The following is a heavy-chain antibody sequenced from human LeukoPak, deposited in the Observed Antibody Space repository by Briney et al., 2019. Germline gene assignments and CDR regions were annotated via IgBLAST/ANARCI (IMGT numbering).Heavy chain of an antibody. CDR2: ISWNGVST. J-gene: IGHJ4*02. Sequence: GGSLRLSCAASGFSFRGYTMHWVRQVPGKSLEWVSLISWNGVSTYYGDSVKGRFTISRDDSKNSLFLQMNSLRSEDSALYYCAASDGEQQLALWGQGTLVTVSS. D-gene: IGHD6-13*01. V-gene: IGHV3-43*01. CDR1: GFSFRGYT. CDR3: AASDGEQQLAL.